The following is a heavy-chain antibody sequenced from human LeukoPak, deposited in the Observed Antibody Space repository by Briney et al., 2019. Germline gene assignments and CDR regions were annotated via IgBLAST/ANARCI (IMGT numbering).Heavy chain of an antibody. CDR2: MNPNSGNT. D-gene: IGHD6-19*01. Sequence: GASVKVSCKASGYTFTSYDINWVRQATGQGLEWMGWMNPNSGNTGYAQKFQGRVTMTRNTSISTAYMELSSLRSEDTAVYYCARSLAVAGTFDPWGQGTLVTVSS. V-gene: IGHV1-8*01. CDR1: GYTFTSYD. J-gene: IGHJ5*02. CDR3: ARSLAVAGTFDP.